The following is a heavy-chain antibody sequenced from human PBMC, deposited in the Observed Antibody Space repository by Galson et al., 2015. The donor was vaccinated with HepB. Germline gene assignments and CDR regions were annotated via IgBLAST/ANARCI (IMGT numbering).Heavy chain of an antibody. CDR1: GGTFSSYA. V-gene: IGHV1-69*13. CDR2: IIPIFGTA. CDR3: AGEDTAMVKNSSYYYYGMDA. Sequence: SVKVSCKASGGTFSSYAISWVRQAPGQGLEWMGGIIPIFGTANYAQKFQGRVTITADESTSTAYMELSSLRSEDTAVYYCAGEDTAMVKNSSYYYYGMDAWGQGTLVTVSS. J-gene: IGHJ6*02. D-gene: IGHD5-18*01.